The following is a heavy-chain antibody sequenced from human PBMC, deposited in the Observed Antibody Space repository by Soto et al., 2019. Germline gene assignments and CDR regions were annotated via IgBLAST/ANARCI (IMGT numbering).Heavy chain of an antibody. V-gene: IGHV3-30*18. CDR3: AKDHHYDSSGYSHRTPTYYFDY. CDR2: ISYDGSNK. Sequence: QVQLVESGGGVVQPGRSLRLSCAASGFTFSSYGMHWVRQAPGKGLEWVAVISYDGSNKYYADSVKGRFTISRDNSKNTLYLQMNSLRAEDTAVYYCAKDHHYDSSGYSHRTPTYYFDYWGQGTLVTVSS. J-gene: IGHJ4*02. D-gene: IGHD3-22*01. CDR1: GFTFSSYG.